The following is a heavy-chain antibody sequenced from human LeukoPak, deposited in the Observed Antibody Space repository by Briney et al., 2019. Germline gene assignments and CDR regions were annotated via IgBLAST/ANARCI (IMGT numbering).Heavy chain of an antibody. CDR1: GFTFSSYA. J-gene: IGHJ4*02. D-gene: IGHD6-13*01. CDR2: IIGSGSST. CDR3: AKDRAQQLVLDF. Sequence: GGSLRLSCAASGFTFSSYAMSWVRQAPGKGLEWGSAIIGSGSSTYYADSVKARFTISRDNSKNTLFLQMNSLRAEDTAVYYCAKDRAQQLVLDFWGQGTLVTVSS. V-gene: IGHV3-23*01.